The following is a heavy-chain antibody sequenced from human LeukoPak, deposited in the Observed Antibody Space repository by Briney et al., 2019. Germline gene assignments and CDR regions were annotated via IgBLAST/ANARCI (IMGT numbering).Heavy chain of an antibody. V-gene: IGHV4-39*01. CDR3: ARRSRSGFFDY. J-gene: IGHJ4*02. CDR2: VYSSGST. Sequence: SETLSLICAVSGGSINSNTYYWGWIRQPPGKGLEWIGSVYSSGSTYYNPSLKSRVAISADTSKNQFSLRLSSVTAPDTAVYYCARRSRSGFFDYWGQGTLVTVSS. D-gene: IGHD3-10*01. CDR1: GGSINSNTYY.